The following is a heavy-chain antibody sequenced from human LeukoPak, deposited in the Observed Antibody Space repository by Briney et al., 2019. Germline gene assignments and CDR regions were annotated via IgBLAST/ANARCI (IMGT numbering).Heavy chain of an antibody. Sequence: GSLRLSCAASGFTFSSYAMSWVRPAPGKGLEWVSAINGSGGSTYYADSVKGRFTISRDNSKNTLYLQMNSLRAEDTAVYYCANRPGIVGATSFDYWGQGTLVTVSS. D-gene: IGHD1-26*01. CDR3: ANRPGIVGATSFDY. CDR1: GFTFSSYA. V-gene: IGHV3-23*01. CDR2: INGSGGST. J-gene: IGHJ4*02.